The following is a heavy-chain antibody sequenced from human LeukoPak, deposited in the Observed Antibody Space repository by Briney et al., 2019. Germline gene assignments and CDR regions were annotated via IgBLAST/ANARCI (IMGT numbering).Heavy chain of an antibody. J-gene: IGHJ6*04. CDR1: GFTFSNYN. CDR3: ASATLRCSGGSCYEMDV. D-gene: IGHD2-15*01. CDR2: ISSSGNYI. Sequence: GGSLRLSCAASGFTFSNYNMNWVRQAPGKGLEWVSFISSSGNYIYQVDSVKGRFTISRDNSKNTLYLQMNSLRAEDTAVYYCASATLRCSGGSCYEMDVWGKGTKVTVSS. V-gene: IGHV3-21*04.